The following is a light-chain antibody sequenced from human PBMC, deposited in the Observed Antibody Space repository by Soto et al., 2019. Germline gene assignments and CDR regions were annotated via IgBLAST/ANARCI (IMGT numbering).Light chain of an antibody. V-gene: IGKV1-33*01. J-gene: IGKJ3*01. CDR3: QKYDNIPLFT. CDR2: DAS. CDR1: QDITNY. Sequence: DIQMTQSPSSLSASVGDRVTFTCQASQDITNYLNWYQQKPGKAPKLLIYDASNLETGVPSRFSGSGSRTYFTFTIRGLQHEDIATYYCQKYDNIPLFTFGPGTKVDIK.